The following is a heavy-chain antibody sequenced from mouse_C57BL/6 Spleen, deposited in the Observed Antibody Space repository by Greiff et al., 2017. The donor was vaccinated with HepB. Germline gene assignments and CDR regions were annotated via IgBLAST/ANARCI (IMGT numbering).Heavy chain of an antibody. CDR3: ARRWDGYFDY. CDR1: GYAFSSSW. CDR2: IYPGDGDT. Sequence: VQLQQSGPELVKPGASVKISCKASGYAFSSSWMNWVKQRPGKGLEWIGRIYPGDGDTNYNGKFKGKATLTADKSSSTAYMRLSSLTSEDSAVYFCARRWDGYFDYWGQGTTLTVSS. J-gene: IGHJ2*01. V-gene: IGHV1-82*01. D-gene: IGHD4-1*01.